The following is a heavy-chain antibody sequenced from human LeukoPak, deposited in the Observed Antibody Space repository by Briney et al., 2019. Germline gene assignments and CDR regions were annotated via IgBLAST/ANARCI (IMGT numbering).Heavy chain of an antibody. CDR3: ARDRGGYDYSGFDY. V-gene: IGHV3-33*01. J-gene: IGHJ4*02. CDR2: IWYDGNKR. CDR1: GFTFSSYG. Sequence: PGGSLRLSCAASGFTFSSYGMHWVRQAPGKGLEWVAVIWYDGNKRYYADSVKGRFTISRDNSKNTLYLQMDSLRAEDTAVYYCARDRGGYDYSGFDYWGQGTLVTVS. D-gene: IGHD5-12*01.